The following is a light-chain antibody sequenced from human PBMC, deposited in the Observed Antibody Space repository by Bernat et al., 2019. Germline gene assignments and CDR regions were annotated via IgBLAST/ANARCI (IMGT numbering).Light chain of an antibody. CDR2: DAS. CDR3: QQRTNWIT. CDR1: QSVNTY. V-gene: IGKV3-11*01. J-gene: IGKJ5*01. Sequence: EIVLTQSPATLSLSPGDRATLSCRASQSVNTYLAWYQQKSGQAPRLLIYDASTRATGIPARFSGGGSGTDFTLTISSLAPEDFAVYYCQQRTNWITFGQGTRLEIK.